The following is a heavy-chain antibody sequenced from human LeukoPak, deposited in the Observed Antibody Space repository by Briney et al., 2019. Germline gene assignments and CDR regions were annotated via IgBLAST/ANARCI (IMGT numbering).Heavy chain of an antibody. Sequence: GGSLTLSCAASGFSATTYAMGWVRQAPGKGLEWVSVISDRGDSTHYADSVKGRFTISRDSPKNTLYLQMNSLRGEDTAVYYCAKGRWGLTINNFDIWGQGTMVTVSS. CDR1: GFSATTYA. J-gene: IGHJ3*02. CDR3: AKGRWGLTINNFDI. V-gene: IGHV3-23*01. CDR2: ISDRGDST. D-gene: IGHD3-9*01.